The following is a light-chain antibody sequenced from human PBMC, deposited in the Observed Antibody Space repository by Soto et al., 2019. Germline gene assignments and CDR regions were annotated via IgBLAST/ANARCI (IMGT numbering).Light chain of an antibody. CDR1: SGDVGGYNY. CDR3: SSYTSSTTPHVV. Sequence: QSVLTQPASVSGSPGQSITISSTGTSGDVGGYNYVSWYQQHPGKAPKLMIYEVSNRPSGVSNRFSGSKSGNTASLTISGLQAEDEADYYCSSYTSSTTPHVVFGGGTKLTVL. CDR2: EVS. V-gene: IGLV2-14*01. J-gene: IGLJ2*01.